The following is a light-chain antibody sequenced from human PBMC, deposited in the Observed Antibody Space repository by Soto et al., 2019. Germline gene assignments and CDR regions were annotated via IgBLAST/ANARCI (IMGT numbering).Light chain of an antibody. CDR1: QSGSGN. CDR2: GAS. J-gene: IGKJ1*01. Sequence: EIVMTQSPATLSASPGERAPLSCRASQSGSGNLAWYQQKPDQPPRLLIYGASTRATGIPARFSGSRSGTGFTLTISGLQSGEFAVEYCHQYNNWPPSFGQGIKVVIK. V-gene: IGKV3D-15*01. CDR3: HQYNNWPPS.